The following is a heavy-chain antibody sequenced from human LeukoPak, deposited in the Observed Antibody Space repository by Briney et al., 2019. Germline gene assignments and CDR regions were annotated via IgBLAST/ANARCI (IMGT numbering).Heavy chain of an antibody. CDR1: GGSISSGGYY. Sequence: SETLSLTCTVSGGSISSGGYYWSWIRQPPGKGLEWIGYIYHSGSTYYNPSLKSRVTISVDRSKNQFSLKLSSVTAADTAVYYCARASGTPRRDAFDIWGQGTMVTVSS. CDR2: IYHSGST. V-gene: IGHV4-30-2*01. D-gene: IGHD1-26*01. J-gene: IGHJ3*02. CDR3: ARASGTPRRDAFDI.